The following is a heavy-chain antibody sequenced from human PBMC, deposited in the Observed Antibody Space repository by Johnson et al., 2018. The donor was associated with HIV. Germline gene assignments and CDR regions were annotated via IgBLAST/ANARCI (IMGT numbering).Heavy chain of an antibody. V-gene: IGHV3-15*01. J-gene: IGHJ3*02. D-gene: IGHD6-6*01. CDR2: IKSKTDGGTT. CDR1: GFTFSNAW. Sequence: VQLVESGGGLVKPGGSLRLSCAASGFTFSNAWMNWVRQAPGKGLEWVGRIKSKTDGGTTDYAAPVKGRFTISRDDSKNTLYLQMNSLKIEDTAVYYCATDMKGKGSIAALWAAFEIWGQGTMVTVSS. CDR3: ATDMKGKGSIAALWAAFEI.